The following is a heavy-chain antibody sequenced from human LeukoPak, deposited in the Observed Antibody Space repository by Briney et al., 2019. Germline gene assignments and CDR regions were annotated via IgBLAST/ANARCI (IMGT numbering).Heavy chain of an antibody. J-gene: IGHJ4*02. CDR3: AGSFDGRWDY. CDR1: GGSISSNY. CDR2: IYYSGST. D-gene: IGHD3-9*01. Sequence: PSETLSLTCTVSGGSISSNYWSWIRQPPGKGLEWIGYIYYSGSTNYNPSLKSRVTISVDTSKNQFSLKLSSVTAADTAVYYCAGSFDGRWDYWGQGTLVTVSS. V-gene: IGHV4-59*01.